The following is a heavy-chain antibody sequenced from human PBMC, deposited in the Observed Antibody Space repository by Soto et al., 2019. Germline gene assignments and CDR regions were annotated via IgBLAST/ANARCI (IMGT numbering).Heavy chain of an antibody. V-gene: IGHV2-5*02. CDR3: AHALVVVAATARIYYYYGMDV. D-gene: IGHD2-15*01. Sequence: QITLKESGPTLGKPTQTLTLTCTFSGFSLSTSGVGVGWIRQPPGKALEWLSLIYWDDDKRYSPSLKSRLTITKDPSKSQVVLTMTNMEHVDTATYYCAHALVVVAATARIYYYYGMDVWGQGTTVTVSS. CDR1: GFSLSTSGVG. J-gene: IGHJ6*02. CDR2: IYWDDDK.